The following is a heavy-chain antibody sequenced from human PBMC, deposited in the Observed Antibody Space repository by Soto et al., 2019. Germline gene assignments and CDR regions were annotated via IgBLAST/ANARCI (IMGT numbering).Heavy chain of an antibody. Sequence: ASVKVSCKASGYTFTNYGISWMRQAPGQGLEWMGWISANNGNTNYAQNLQGRVTMTTDTSTSTAYLELRSPRSDDTAIYYCARVVLLRVTSPYIWLAPWGQGTLVTVSS. CDR3: ARVVLLRVTSPYIWLAP. CDR2: ISANNGNT. J-gene: IGHJ5*02. V-gene: IGHV1-18*01. CDR1: GYTFTNYG. D-gene: IGHD4-4*01.